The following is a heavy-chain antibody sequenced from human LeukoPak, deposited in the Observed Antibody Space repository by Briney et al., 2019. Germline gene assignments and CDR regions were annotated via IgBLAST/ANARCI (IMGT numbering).Heavy chain of an antibody. CDR1: GTSIITSY. J-gene: IGHJ4*02. D-gene: IGHD5/OR15-5a*01. CDR3: AKGFYDSRHKSNSFDF. CDR2: IDSSGHT. Sequence: PSETLSLTCTVSGTSIITSYWSWIRQFPGRGLEWIGFIDSSGHTDSNPSLSGRVTISIDTSKNQFFLRLTSVTAADTAVYYCAKGFYDSRHKSNSFDFWGRGTLVTVSS. V-gene: IGHV4-4*09.